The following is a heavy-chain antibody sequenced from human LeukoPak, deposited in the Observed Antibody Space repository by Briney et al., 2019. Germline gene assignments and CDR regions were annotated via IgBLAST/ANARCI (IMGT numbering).Heavy chain of an antibody. CDR1: GGSISSYY. Sequence: SETLSLTCAASGGSISSYYWSWIRQPPGKGLEWVGYIYYSGSTKYNPSLKSRVTISVDTSKNQFSLKLSSVTAADTAVYYCARVGAGYSSGWYLGNYYYGMDVWGQGTTVTVSS. V-gene: IGHV4-59*01. CDR2: IYYSGST. J-gene: IGHJ6*02. D-gene: IGHD6-19*01. CDR3: ARVGAGYSSGWYLGNYYYGMDV.